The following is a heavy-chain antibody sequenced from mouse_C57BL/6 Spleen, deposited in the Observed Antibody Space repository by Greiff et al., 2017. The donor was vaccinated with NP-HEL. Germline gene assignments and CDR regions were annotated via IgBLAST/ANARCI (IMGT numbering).Heavy chain of an antibody. V-gene: IGHV1-15*01. CDR1: GYTFTDYE. Sequence: QVQLKQSGAELVRPGASVTLSCKASGYTFTDYEMHWVKQTPVHGLEWIGAIDPETGGTAYNQKFKGKAILTADKSSSTAYMELRSLTSEDSAVYYCTSNYSNWGQGTTLTVSS. J-gene: IGHJ2*01. CDR3: TSNYSN. CDR2: IDPETGGT. D-gene: IGHD2-5*01.